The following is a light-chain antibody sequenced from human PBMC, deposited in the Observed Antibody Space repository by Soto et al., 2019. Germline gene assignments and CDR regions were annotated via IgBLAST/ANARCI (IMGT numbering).Light chain of an antibody. CDR2: GTN. J-gene: IGLJ1*01. Sequence: QSVLTQPPSVSATPGQKVTISCSGSSSNFGSNSVSWYQQLPGTAPKLLVYGTNRRPSGIPDRFSGSKSGTSATLGITGLQTGDEADYYCATWDRSLSVGVFGTGTKVTVL. CDR3: ATWDRSLSVGV. CDR1: SSNFGSNS. V-gene: IGLV1-51*02.